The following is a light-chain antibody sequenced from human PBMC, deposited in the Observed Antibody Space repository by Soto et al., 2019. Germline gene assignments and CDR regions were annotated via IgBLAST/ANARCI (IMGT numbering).Light chain of an antibody. CDR1: QTVERW. CDR2: DVS. V-gene: IGKV1-5*01. J-gene: IGKJ1*01. Sequence: DIQMTQSPSTLSASVGDRVTITCRASQTVERWLAWYQQKPGKAPNLVISDVSSLERGVPSRFSGNGSGTEFTLTISGLQPDDFAPYYCQQYKNSVWTFGQGTKV. CDR3: QQYKNSVWT.